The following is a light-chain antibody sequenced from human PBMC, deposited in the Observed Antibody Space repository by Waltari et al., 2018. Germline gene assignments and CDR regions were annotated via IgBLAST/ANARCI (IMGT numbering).Light chain of an antibody. J-gene: IGKJ4*01. CDR3: QQYYSIPLT. Sequence: DIVMTQSADSLAVSLGERATINCKSSQSVLYSSNNKKYLAWYQQKPGQPPNLLIYWASTRESGVPDRFTSSGSGTDFTRTISSLQAEDVAVYYCQQYYSIPLTFGGGTTVEIK. V-gene: IGKV4-1*01. CDR2: WAS. CDR1: QSVLYSSNNKKY.